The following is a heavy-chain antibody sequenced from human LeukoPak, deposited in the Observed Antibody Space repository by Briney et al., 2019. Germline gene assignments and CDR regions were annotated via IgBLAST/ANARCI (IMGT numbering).Heavy chain of an antibody. J-gene: IGHJ6*02. CDR1: GFTFSSYA. D-gene: IGHD2-8*01. CDR3: ARDIVLMVYGQESDDYYGMDV. CDR2: ISYDGSNK. Sequence: GGSLRLSCAASGFTFSSYAMHWVRQAPGKGLEWVAVISYDGSNKYYADSVKGRFTISRDNSKNTLYLQMNSLRAEGTAVYYCARDIVLMVYGQESDDYYGMDVWGQGTTVTVSS. V-gene: IGHV3-30-3*01.